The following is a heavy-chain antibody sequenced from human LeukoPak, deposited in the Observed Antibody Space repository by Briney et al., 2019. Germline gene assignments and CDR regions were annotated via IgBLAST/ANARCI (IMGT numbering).Heavy chain of an antibody. J-gene: IGHJ3*02. Sequence: SETLSLTCTVSGGSISSSSYYWGWIRQPPGKGLEWIGSIYYSGSTYYNPSLKSRVTISVDTSKNQFSLKLSSVTAADTAVYYCARLPSQQGAFDIWGQGTMVTVSS. CDR1: GGSISSSSYY. V-gene: IGHV4-39*01. CDR2: IYYSGST. CDR3: ARLPSQQGAFDI. D-gene: IGHD2-2*01.